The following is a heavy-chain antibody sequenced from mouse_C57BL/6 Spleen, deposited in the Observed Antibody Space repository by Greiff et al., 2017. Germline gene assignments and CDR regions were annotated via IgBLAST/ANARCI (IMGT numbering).Heavy chain of an antibody. V-gene: IGHV5-4*03. CDR1: GFTFSSYA. CDR2: ISDGGSYT. Sequence: EVKLVESGGGLVKPGGSLKLSCAASGFTFSSYAMSWVRQTPEKRLEWVATISDGGSYTYYPDNVKGRFTISRDNANNNLYLQMSHLKSEDTAMYYCASDYGSSYGGYFDYWGQGTTLTVSS. CDR3: ASDYGSSYGGYFDY. J-gene: IGHJ2*01. D-gene: IGHD1-1*01.